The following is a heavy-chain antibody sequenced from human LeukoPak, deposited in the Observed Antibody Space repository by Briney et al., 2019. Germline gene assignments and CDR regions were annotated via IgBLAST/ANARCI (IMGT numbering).Heavy chain of an antibody. D-gene: IGHD2-15*01. V-gene: IGHV4-61*01. J-gene: IGHJ3*02. CDR2: FHSSGNT. Sequence: SETLSLTCTVSGDSLSSRKDYWNWIRQPPGKTLEGIGYFHSSGNTIYNPSLKSRATISAHTSTNQFSLTVTSVPAADTAVYYCARGALKDIDHAFDIWGQGTMVTVSS. CDR1: GDSLSSRKDY. CDR3: ARGALKDIDHAFDI.